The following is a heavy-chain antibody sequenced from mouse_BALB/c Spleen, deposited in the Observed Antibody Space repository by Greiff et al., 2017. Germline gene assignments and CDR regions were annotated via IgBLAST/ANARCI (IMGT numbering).Heavy chain of an antibody. Sequence: EVHLVESGGGLVKPGGSLKLSCAASGFAFSSYDMSWVRQTPEKRLEWVAYISSGGGSTYYPDTVKGRFTISRDNAKNTLYLQMSSLKSEDTAMYYCARQAGRFDVWGAGTTVTVSS. CDR1: GFAFSSYD. CDR3: ARQAGRFDV. V-gene: IGHV5-12-1*01. CDR2: ISSGGGST. J-gene: IGHJ1*01. D-gene: IGHD3-3*01.